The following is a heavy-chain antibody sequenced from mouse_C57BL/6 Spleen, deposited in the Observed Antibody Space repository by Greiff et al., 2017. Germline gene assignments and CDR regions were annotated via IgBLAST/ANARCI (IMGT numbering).Heavy chain of an antibody. CDR1: GYAFSSSW. CDR2: IYPGDGDT. V-gene: IGHV1-82*01. CDR3: ARRDYGNFYWYFDV. D-gene: IGHD2-1*01. J-gene: IGHJ1*03. Sequence: VQLQQSGPELVKPGASVKISCKASGYAFSSSWMNWVKQRPGKGLEWIGRIYPGDGDTNYNGKFKGKATLTADKSSSTAYMQLSSLTSEDSAVYVCARRDYGNFYWYFDVWGTGTTVTVSS.